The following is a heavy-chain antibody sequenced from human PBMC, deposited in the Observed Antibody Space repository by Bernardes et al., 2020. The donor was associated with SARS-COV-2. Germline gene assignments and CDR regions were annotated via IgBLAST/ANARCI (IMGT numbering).Heavy chain of an antibody. CDR1: GGSISNYY. Sequence: TLSLTCAVSGGSISNYYWSWIRQPPGKGLEYIGHIYYSGSTNYKPSLKSRVTISVDRSKNQVSLKLASVTAADTAVYYCARLTYGDWNFDLWGRGTLVTVSS. CDR2: IYYSGST. D-gene: IGHD2-21*01. J-gene: IGHJ2*01. CDR3: ARLTYGDWNFDL. V-gene: IGHV4-59*01.